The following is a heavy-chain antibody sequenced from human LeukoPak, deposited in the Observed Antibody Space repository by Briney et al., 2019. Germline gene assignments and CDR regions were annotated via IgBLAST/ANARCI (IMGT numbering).Heavy chain of an antibody. CDR3: ARDPYSGLFDY. CDR1: GFTFSSYS. Sequence: GGSLRLSCAASGFTFSSYSMNWVRQAPGKGLEWVSSISSSSSHIYYADSVKGRFTISRDNAKNSLYLQMNSLRAEDTAVYYCARDPYSGLFDYWGQGTLVTVSS. D-gene: IGHD4-11*01. CDR2: ISSSSSHI. V-gene: IGHV3-21*01. J-gene: IGHJ4*02.